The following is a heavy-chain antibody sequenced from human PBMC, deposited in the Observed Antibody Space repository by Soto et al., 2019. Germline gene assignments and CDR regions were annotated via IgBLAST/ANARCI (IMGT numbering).Heavy chain of an antibody. J-gene: IGHJ4*02. CDR3: AREAVVITTPHFDY. CDR2: ISSSGSTI. CDR1: GFTFSSYE. Sequence: GSLRLSCAASGFTFSSYEMNWVRQAPGKGLEWVSYISSSGSTIYYADSVKGRFTISRDNAKNSLYLQMNSLRAEDTAVYYCAREAVVITTPHFDYWGQGTLVTVSS. D-gene: IGHD3-22*01. V-gene: IGHV3-48*03.